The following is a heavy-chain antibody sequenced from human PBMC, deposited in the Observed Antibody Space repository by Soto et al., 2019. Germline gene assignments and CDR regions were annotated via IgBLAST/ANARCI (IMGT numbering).Heavy chain of an antibody. CDR3: ARAVEMYASGWYYLDY. V-gene: IGHV4-59*01. D-gene: IGHD6-19*01. CDR2: IYYSEST. Sequence: QVQLQESGPGLVKPSETLSLTCTVSGGSISSYYWSWIRQPPGKGLEWIGFIYYSESTNYNPSLQRRVTISVDTSKNQFSLRLTSVTAADTAVYYCARAVEMYASGWYYLDYWGQGTLVTVSS. CDR1: GGSISSYY. J-gene: IGHJ4*02.